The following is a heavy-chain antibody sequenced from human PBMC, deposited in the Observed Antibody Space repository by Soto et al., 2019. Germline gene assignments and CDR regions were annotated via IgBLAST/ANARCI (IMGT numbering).Heavy chain of an antibody. CDR2: IWYDGSNK. D-gene: IGHD5-18*01. CDR1: GFTFSSYG. Sequence: GGSLRLSCAASGFTFSSYGMHWVRQAPGKGLEWVAVIWYDGSNKYYADSVKGRFTISRDNSKNTLYLQMNSLRAEDTAVYYCAVTDTAMAPFDYWGQGTLVTVSS. CDR3: AVTDTAMAPFDY. J-gene: IGHJ4*02. V-gene: IGHV3-33*01.